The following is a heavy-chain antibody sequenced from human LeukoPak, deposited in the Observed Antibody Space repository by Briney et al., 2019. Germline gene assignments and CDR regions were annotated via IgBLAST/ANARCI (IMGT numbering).Heavy chain of an antibody. CDR2: VYYTGSA. J-gene: IGHJ6*03. V-gene: IGHV4-59*01. Sequence: SQTLSLTCTVSGGSISSFHWSWIRQPPGKGLEWVGYVYYTGSANYNPSLKSRVTISADTSQNHFSLKMISVTAADTAVYYCTRDQYHFDRDYFNYYMDVWGKGTTVTVSS. D-gene: IGHD3-22*01. CDR1: GGSISSFH. CDR3: TRDQYHFDRDYFNYYMDV.